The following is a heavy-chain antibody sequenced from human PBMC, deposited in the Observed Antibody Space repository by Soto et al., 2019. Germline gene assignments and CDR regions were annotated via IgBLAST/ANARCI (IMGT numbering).Heavy chain of an antibody. CDR3: AREDFYRFDY. D-gene: IGHD3-16*02. J-gene: IGHJ4*02. V-gene: IGHV3-7*01. Sequence: EVQLVESGGGLVQPGGSLRVSCAASGFTFTSYWMSWVRQAPGKGLGWVANIKEDGSAKYYLDSVKGRFTISRDNAKNSLYLQMNSLRADDTAVYYCAREDFYRFDYWGQGILVTVSS. CDR2: IKEDGSAK. CDR1: GFTFTSYW.